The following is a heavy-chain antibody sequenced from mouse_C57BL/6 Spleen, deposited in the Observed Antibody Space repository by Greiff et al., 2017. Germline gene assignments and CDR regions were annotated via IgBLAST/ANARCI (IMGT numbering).Heavy chain of an antibody. Sequence: VKLMESGPGLVAPSQSLSITCTVSGFSLTSYAISWVRQPPGKGLEWLGVIWTGGGTNYNSALKSRLSISKDNSKSQVFLKMNSLQTDDTARYYCARNKPSTVVGAMDYWGQGTSVTVSS. D-gene: IGHD1-1*01. CDR2: IWTGGGT. V-gene: IGHV2-9-1*01. CDR3: ARNKPSTVVGAMDY. J-gene: IGHJ4*01. CDR1: GFSLTSYA.